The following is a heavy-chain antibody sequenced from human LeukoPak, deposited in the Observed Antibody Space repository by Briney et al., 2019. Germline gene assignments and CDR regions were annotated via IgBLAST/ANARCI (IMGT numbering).Heavy chain of an antibody. V-gene: IGHV1-69*06. J-gene: IGHJ3*02. CDR3: ARGSDYSHSDAFDI. CDR2: VSRIFGTA. D-gene: IGHD4-11*01. CDR1: GGTFSSYA. Sequence: SVKISCKASGGTFSSYAISWVRQAPGQGLEWMGRVSRIFGTANYAQKFQGRVTITADKSTSTAYMELSSLSSEDTAVYYCARGSDYSHSDAFDIWGQGTMVTVSS.